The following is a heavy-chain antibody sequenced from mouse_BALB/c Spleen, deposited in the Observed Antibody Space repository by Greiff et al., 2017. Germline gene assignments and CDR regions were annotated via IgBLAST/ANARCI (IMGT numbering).Heavy chain of an antibody. CDR2: IWGDGST. D-gene: IGHD2-4*01. J-gene: IGHJ4*01. Sequence: QVQLKESGPGLVAPSQSLSITCTVSGFSLTGYGVNWVRQPPGKGLEWLGMIWGDGSTDYNSALKSRLSISKDNSKSQVFLKMNSLQTDDTARYYCAREGYDYDGGRGAMDYWGQGTSVTVSS. CDR3: AREGYDYDGGRGAMDY. CDR1: GFSLTGYG. V-gene: IGHV2-6-7*01.